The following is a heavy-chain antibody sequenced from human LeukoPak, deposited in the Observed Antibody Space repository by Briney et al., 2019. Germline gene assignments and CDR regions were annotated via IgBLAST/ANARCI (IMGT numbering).Heavy chain of an antibody. CDR3: ARAVGLLKAHDY. CDR2: ISYDGSNK. D-gene: IGHD3-16*01. Sequence: GGSLRLSCAASGFTFSSYAMHWVRQAPGKGLEWVAVISYDGSNKYYADSVKGRFTISRDNSKNTLYLQMNSLRAEDTAVYYCARAVGLLKAHDYWGQGTLVTVSS. V-gene: IGHV3-30-3*01. CDR1: GFTFSSYA. J-gene: IGHJ4*02.